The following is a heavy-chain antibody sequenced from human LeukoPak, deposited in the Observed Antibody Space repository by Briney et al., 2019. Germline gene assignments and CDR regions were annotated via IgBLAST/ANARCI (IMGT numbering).Heavy chain of an antibody. CDR3: ARGPKGYCSSTSCHGRWFDP. J-gene: IGHJ5*02. D-gene: IGHD2-2*01. V-gene: IGHV3-7*03. CDR2: IKQDGSEK. CDR1: GFTSSSYW. Sequence: GGSLRLSCAASGFTSSSYWMSWVRQAPGKGREWVANIKQDGSEKYYVDSVKGRFTISRDNAKNSLYLQMNSRRAEDTAVYYCARGPKGYCSSTSCHGRWFDPWGQGTLVTVSS.